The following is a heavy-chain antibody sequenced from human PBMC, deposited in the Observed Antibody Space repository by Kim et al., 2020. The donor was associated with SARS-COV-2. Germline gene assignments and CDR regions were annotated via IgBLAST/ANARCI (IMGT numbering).Heavy chain of an antibody. V-gene: IGHV3-30-3*01. CDR2: ISYDGSNK. D-gene: IGHD6-13*01. CDR3: ARDLSRSWYDFPDY. CDR1: GFTFSSYA. Sequence: GGSLRLSCAASGFTFSSYAMHWVRQAPGKGLEWVAVISYDGSNKYYADSVKGRFTISRDNSKNTLYLQMNSLRAEDTAVYYCARDLSRSWYDFPDYLGQG. J-gene: IGHJ4*02.